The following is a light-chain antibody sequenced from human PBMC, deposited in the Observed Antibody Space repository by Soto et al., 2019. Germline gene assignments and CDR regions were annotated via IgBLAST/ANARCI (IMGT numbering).Light chain of an antibody. CDR2: DAS. CDR3: QQSSTYSWT. J-gene: IGKJ1*01. V-gene: IGKV1-13*02. Sequence: ALQLTQSPSSLSASVGDRVTITCRASQGIGSYLAWYQQKPGKAPKLLIYDASSLESGVPSRFSGSGSGTEFTLTITSLQPGDFATYYCQQSSTYSWTVGQGTK. CDR1: QGIGSY.